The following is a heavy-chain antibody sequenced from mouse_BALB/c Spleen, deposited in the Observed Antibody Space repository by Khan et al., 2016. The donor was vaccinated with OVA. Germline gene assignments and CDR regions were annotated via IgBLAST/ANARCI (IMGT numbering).Heavy chain of an antibody. J-gene: IGHJ4*01. Sequence: QVQLQQSGPELVKPGALVKISCKASGYTFTAYDINWVKQRPGQGHEGMGGIYAGEGSTKYNENLKGKATLTGDKSTNTAYMPHSSLTAEKSAVYFCASACLRGVAMDYWGQGTSVSVSS. V-gene: IGHV1S56*01. D-gene: IGHD1-1*01. CDR1: GYTFTAYD. CDR3: ASACLRGVAMDY. CDR2: IYAGEGST.